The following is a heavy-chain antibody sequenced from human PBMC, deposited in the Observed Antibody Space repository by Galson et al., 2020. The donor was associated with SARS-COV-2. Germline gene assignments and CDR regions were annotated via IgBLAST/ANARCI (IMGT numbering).Heavy chain of an antibody. J-gene: IGHJ4*02. Sequence: GGSLRLSCEASGVTFSNYWLYWVRQAPGKGLVWVSRINGAGSSTDYVDSVKGRFTISRDNAKNTLYLQMNSLRAEDTSFYYCASGMGATFLMDWGQGTLVTVSS. CDR3: ASGMGATFLMD. CDR1: GVTFSNYW. V-gene: IGHV3-74*01. CDR2: INGAGSST. D-gene: IGHD1-26*01.